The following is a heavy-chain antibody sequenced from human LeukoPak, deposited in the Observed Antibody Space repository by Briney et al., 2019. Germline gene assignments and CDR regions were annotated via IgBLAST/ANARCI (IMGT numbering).Heavy chain of an antibody. Sequence: GGSLRLSCAASGFTFDDYAMHWVRHAPGKGLEWVSGISWNSDSINYADSVKGRFTISRDNAKSSLYLQMNSLRAEDTALYYCAKDINYGDYAFDYWGQGTLVTVSS. CDR2: ISWNSDSI. D-gene: IGHD4-17*01. CDR1: GFTFDDYA. V-gene: IGHV3-9*01. J-gene: IGHJ4*02. CDR3: AKDINYGDYAFDY.